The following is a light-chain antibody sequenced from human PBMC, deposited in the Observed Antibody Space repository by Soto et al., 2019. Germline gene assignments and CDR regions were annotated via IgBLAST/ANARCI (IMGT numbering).Light chain of an antibody. CDR3: QQYGGSPPIT. CDR1: QSVSSSY. Sequence: EIVLTHSPGTLSLSPCERATLSSSASQSVSSSYLAWYQQKPGQAPRLLIYGASSRATGIPDRFSGSGSGTDFTLTISRLEPEDFAVYYCQQYGGSPPITFGQGTRLEIK. CDR2: GAS. J-gene: IGKJ5*01. V-gene: IGKV3-20*01.